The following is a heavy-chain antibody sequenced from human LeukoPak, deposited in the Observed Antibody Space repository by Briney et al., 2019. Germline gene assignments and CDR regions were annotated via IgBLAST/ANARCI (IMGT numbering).Heavy chain of an antibody. J-gene: IGHJ6*03. CDR2: IYSGGST. CDR1: GFTVSSNY. V-gene: IGHV3-66*01. D-gene: IGHD1-26*01. CDR3: ARVKESWSYRDYYYYYHMDV. Sequence: PGGSLRLSCAASGFTVSSNYMSWVRQAPGKGLEWVSVIYSGGSTYYADSVKGRFTISRDNSKNTLYLQMNSLRAEDTAVYYCARVKESWSYRDYYYYYHMDVWGKGTTVTISS.